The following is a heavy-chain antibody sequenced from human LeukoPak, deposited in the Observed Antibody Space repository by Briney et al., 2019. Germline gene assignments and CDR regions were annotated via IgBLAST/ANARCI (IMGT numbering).Heavy chain of an antibody. CDR3: ARYQSTAGPTTADY. D-gene: IGHD1-26*01. J-gene: IGHJ4*02. CDR2: INTDGGTT. Sequence: GGSLRLSCAASGFTFSRLWMHWVRQAPGKGLVWVSRINTDGGTTINADSVKGRFTISRDNAKNPLYLQMNSLRAEDTAIYYCARYQSTAGPTTADYWGQGTLVTVSS. CDR1: GFTFSRLW. V-gene: IGHV3-74*01.